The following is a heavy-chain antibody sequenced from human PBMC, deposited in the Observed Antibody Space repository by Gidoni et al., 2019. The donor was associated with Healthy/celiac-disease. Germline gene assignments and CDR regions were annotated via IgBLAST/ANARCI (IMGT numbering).Heavy chain of an antibody. CDR1: VFTVTSYT. Sequence: EVQLVESGGGLVQPGGSLRLSCAASVFTVTSYTMHWVPQATGKGLEWVSAIGTAGDTYYPGSVKGRFTISRENAKNSLYLQMNSLRAGDTAVYYCARGAGVALVIERKAGWYFDLWGRGTLVTVSS. CDR3: ARGAGVALVIERKAGWYFDL. V-gene: IGHV3-13*01. J-gene: IGHJ2*01. D-gene: IGHD6-19*01. CDR2: IGTAGDT.